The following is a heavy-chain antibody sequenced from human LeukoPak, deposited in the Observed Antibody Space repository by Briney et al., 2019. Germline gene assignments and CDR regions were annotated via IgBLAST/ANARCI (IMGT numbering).Heavy chain of an antibody. D-gene: IGHD6-6*01. J-gene: IGHJ4*02. CDR2: ISPDSGRT. CDR3: ARESVPAVAARRGLNY. Sequence: SVKVSCKASGYTFTDYYMHWVRQAPGQGLEWIGWISPDSGRTGFAQKFQGRVTMTRDTSISTVYMEMSRLRSDDTAVYYCARESVPAVAARRGLNYWGQGTLVAVSS. CDR1: GYTFTDYY. V-gene: IGHV1-2*02.